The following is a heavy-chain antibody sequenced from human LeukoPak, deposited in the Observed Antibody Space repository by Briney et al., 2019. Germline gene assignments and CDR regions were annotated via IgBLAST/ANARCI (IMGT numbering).Heavy chain of an antibody. V-gene: IGHV4-4*07. CDR3: ARGFGSSWYYFDH. CDR2: IYSSGST. Sequence: PGGSLRLSCAASGFTFSSYAMSWIRQPAGKGLEWIGRIYSSGSTIYSPSLKSRVTMSVDTSKNQFSLKLSSVTAADTAVYFCARGFGSSWYYFDHWGQGTLVTVSS. D-gene: IGHD6-13*01. CDR1: GFTFSSYA. J-gene: IGHJ4*02.